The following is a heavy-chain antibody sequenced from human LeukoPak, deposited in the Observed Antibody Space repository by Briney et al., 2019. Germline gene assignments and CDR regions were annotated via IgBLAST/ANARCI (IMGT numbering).Heavy chain of an antibody. CDR1: GFTFSRHS. Sequence: SGRSLRLSCVASGFTFSRHSIHWVRQAPGKGLDWVAVISYDGSSKYYADSVKGRFTISRDNSKNTLYLQMNSLRAEDTALYYCARDGLDYFGMDVWGQGTTATVSS. CDR3: ARDGLDYFGMDV. CDR2: ISYDGSSK. V-gene: IGHV3-30-3*01. J-gene: IGHJ6*02.